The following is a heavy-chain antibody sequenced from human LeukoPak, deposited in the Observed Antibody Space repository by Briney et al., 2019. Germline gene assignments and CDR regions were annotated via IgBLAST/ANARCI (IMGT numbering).Heavy chain of an antibody. J-gene: IGHJ3*02. D-gene: IGHD2-8*01. V-gene: IGHV4-61*02. CDR3: ARGGAYAMNDAFDI. CDR1: GGSISSGSYY. CDR2: IYTSGST. Sequence: PSETLSLTCTVSGGSISSGSYYWSWIRQPAGKGLEWIGRIYTSGSTNYNPSLKSRVTISVDTSKNQFSLKLSSVTAADTAVYYCARGGAYAMNDAFDIWGQGTMVTVSS.